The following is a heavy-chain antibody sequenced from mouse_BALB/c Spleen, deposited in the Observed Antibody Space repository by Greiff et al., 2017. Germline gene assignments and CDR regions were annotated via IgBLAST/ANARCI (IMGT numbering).Heavy chain of an antibody. CDR1: GYAFSSSW. CDR3: ASPYDYDAWYFDV. V-gene: IGHV1-82*01. J-gene: IGHJ1*01. D-gene: IGHD2-4*01. CDR2: IYPGDGDT. Sequence: QVQLQQSGPELVKPGASVKISCKASGYAFSSSWMNWVKQRPGQGLEWIGRIYPGDGDTNYNGKFKGKATLTADKSSSTAYMQLSSLTSVDSAVYFCASPYDYDAWYFDVWGAGTTVTVSS.